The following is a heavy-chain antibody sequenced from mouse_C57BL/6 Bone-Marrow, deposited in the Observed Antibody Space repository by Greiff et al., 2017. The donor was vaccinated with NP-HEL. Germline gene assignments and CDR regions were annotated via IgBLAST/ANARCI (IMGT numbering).Heavy chain of an antibody. Sequence: EVQLQQSGPELVKPGASVKIPCKASGYTFTDYNMDWVKQSHGKSLEWIGDINPNNGGTIYNQKFKGKATLTVDKSSSTAYMELRSLTSEDTAVYYCARLDYDGERYAMDYWGQGTSVTVSS. V-gene: IGHV1-18*01. D-gene: IGHD2-4*01. CDR1: GYTFTDYN. CDR3: ARLDYDGERYAMDY. CDR2: INPNNGGT. J-gene: IGHJ4*01.